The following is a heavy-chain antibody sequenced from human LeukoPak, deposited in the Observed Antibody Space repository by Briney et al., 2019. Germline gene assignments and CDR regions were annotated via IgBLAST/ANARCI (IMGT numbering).Heavy chain of an antibody. CDR1: GFTFSSYA. V-gene: IGHV3-23*01. CDR3: VRRDNSNWFDP. Sequence: GGSLRLSCAASGFTFSSYAMSWVRQAPGKGLEWVSAISGSGGSTNYADSVKGRFTISRDNSRKTLYLQMNSLRAEDTAVYYCVRRDNSNWFDPWGQGTLVTVSS. J-gene: IGHJ5*02. D-gene: IGHD1-1*01. CDR2: ISGSGGST.